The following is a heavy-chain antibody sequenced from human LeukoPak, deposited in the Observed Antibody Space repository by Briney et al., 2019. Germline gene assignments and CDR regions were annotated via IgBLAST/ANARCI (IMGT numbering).Heavy chain of an antibody. Sequence: SVKVSCKASGGTFSSYAISWVRQAPGQGLGWMGRIIPIFGIANYAQKFQGRVTITADKSTSTAYMELSSLRSEDTAVYYCARDTGYDSSGNDYWGQGTLVTVSS. D-gene: IGHD3-22*01. CDR2: IIPIFGIA. CDR1: GGTFSSYA. J-gene: IGHJ4*02. CDR3: ARDTGYDSSGNDY. V-gene: IGHV1-69*04.